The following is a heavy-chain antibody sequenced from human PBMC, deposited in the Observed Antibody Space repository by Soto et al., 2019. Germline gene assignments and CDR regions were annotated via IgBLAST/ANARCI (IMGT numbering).Heavy chain of an antibody. CDR1: GDSISSLY. Sequence: QVQLQESGPGLVKPSETLSLTCTVSGDSISSLYWSWIRQPPGKGLEWIGYIYYSGSINYNPSLKSRVTISVDPSKTQFSLRLSSVTAADTAVYYCAKSLWDTSGWKTDYWGQGTLVTVSS. J-gene: IGHJ4*02. CDR3: AKSLWDTSGWKTDY. D-gene: IGHD6-19*01. V-gene: IGHV4-59*01. CDR2: IYYSGSI.